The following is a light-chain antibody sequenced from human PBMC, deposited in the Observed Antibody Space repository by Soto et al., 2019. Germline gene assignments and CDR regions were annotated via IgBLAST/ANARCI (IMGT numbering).Light chain of an antibody. Sequence: QSALTQPPSASGSPGQSVTISCTGTSSDFGGYNYVSWFQQHPGKAPKLIIYDVSKRPSGVPNRFSGSKSGNTASLTISGLRAEDEADYYCCSYVGRNTYVFGTGTKVTVL. V-gene: IGLV2-8*01. J-gene: IGLJ1*01. CDR3: CSYVGRNTYV. CDR1: SSDFGGYNY. CDR2: DVS.